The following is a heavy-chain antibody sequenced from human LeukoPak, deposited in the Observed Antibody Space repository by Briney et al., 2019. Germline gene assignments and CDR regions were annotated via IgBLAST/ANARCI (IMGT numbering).Heavy chain of an antibody. CDR2: ISGSGVST. J-gene: IGHJ4*02. Sequence: TGGSLRLSCAASGFTFSSFAMSWVRQAPGKGLEWVSGISGSGVSTYYADSVKGRFTISRDNSQNTLYLQMNSLRAEDTAVYYCAKARAGDITAAFNYWGQGTLVTVSS. CDR1: GFTFSSFA. D-gene: IGHD6-13*01. V-gene: IGHV3-23*01. CDR3: AKARAGDITAAFNY.